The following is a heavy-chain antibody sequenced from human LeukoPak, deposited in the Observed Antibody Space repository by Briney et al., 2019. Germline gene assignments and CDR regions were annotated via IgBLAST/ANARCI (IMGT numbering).Heavy chain of an antibody. CDR1: GDSISSGDYY. D-gene: IGHD6-13*01. CDR2: ISSSGST. CDR3: AREGIAAAAPGN. V-gene: IGHV4-61*02. J-gene: IGHJ4*02. Sequence: SETLSLTCTVSGDSISSGDYYWSWIRQPAGKGLEWIGRISSSGSTNYNPSLKSRVTISVDTSKNQFSLKLSSVTAADTAVYYCAREGIAAAAPGNWGQGTLVTVSS.